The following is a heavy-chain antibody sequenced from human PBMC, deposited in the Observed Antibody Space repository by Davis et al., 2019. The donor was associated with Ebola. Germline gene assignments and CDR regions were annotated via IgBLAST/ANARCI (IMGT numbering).Heavy chain of an antibody. J-gene: IGHJ5*02. D-gene: IGHD3-10*01. Sequence: GSLRLSCSVSGGFIKYYNYFWGWVRQPPGKGLEWIGSIYYSGTTHYNPSLRSRVTISVDTSKNEFSLRLTSVTATDTAVYYCARGGSGPWGQGTLVIVSS. V-gene: IGHV4-39*01. CDR2: IYYSGTT. CDR1: GGFIKYYNYF. CDR3: ARGGSGP.